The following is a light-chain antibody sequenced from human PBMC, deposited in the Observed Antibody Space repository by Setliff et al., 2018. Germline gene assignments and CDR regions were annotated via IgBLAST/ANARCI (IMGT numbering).Light chain of an antibody. V-gene: IGLV1-44*01. Sequence: QEVTISCSGSGSNIGSNTVSWYQQLPKTAPKLLIYGNNQRASGVPDRFSGSKSGTSASLAISGLRSEDEAYYYCAAWDDSLNGPVFGGGTKVTVL. CDR2: GNN. CDR3: AAWDDSLNGPV. J-gene: IGLJ3*02. CDR1: GSNIGSNT.